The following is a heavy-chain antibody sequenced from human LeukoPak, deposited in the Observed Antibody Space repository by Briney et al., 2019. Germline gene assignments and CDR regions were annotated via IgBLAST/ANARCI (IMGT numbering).Heavy chain of an antibody. CDR2: TIPIFGTA. CDR1: RGTFSSYA. D-gene: IGHD3-10*01. V-gene: IGHV1-69*01. Sequence: GSSVTVSCKASRGTFSSYAISWVRQAPGQGLEWMGGTIPIFGTANYAQKFQGRVTISADESTSTAYMELSSLRFEDTAVYYCARDLTMVRGARYRPYNWFDAWGQGTLVTVSP. J-gene: IGHJ5*02. CDR3: ARDLTMVRGARYRPYNWFDA.